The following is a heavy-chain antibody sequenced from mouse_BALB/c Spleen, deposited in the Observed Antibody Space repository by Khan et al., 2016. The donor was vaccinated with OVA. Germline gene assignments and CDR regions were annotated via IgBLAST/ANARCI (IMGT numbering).Heavy chain of an antibody. CDR1: GFSFSTYS. Sequence: EVELVESGGDLVRPGGSLKLSCAASGFSFSTYSMSWVRQTPEKRLEWVATISSGGSYTYSPDSVKGRSTISRDKAKNTLYRQMSSMKSEDTAMYYCTGHQCYYGYNRYFDYWGQGTTLTVSS. V-gene: IGHV5-6-4*01. CDR3: TGHQCYYGYNRYFDY. D-gene: IGHD1-1*01. J-gene: IGHJ2*01. CDR2: ISSGGSYT.